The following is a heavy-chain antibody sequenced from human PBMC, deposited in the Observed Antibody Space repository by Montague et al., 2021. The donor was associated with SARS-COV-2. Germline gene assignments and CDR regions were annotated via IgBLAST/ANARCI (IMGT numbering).Heavy chain of an antibody. J-gene: IGHJ6*02. Sequence: SLRLSCAASGFTFSSYAMHWVRQAPGKGLEWVAVISYDGSNKYYVDSVKGRFTISRDNSKNTLYLQMNSLRAKDTAVYYCARDWDGYDLDYGMDVWGQGTTVTVSS. CDR3: ARDWDGYDLDYGMDV. V-gene: IGHV3-30*04. D-gene: IGHD5-12*01. CDR1: GFTFSSYA. CDR2: ISYDGSNK.